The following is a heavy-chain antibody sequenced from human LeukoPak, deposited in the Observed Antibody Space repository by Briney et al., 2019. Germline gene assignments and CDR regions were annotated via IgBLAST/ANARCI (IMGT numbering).Heavy chain of an antibody. CDR2: IIPIFGTA. CDR3: ARGSIRSSSSYYYYYMDV. J-gene: IGHJ6*03. V-gene: IGHV1-69*13. D-gene: IGHD6-6*01. Sequence: SVKVSCKASGGTFSSYAISWVRQAPGQGLEWMGGIIPIFGTANYAQKFQGRVTFTADESTSTAYMELSSLRSEDTAVYYCARGSIRSSSSYYYYYMDVWGKGTTVTVSS. CDR1: GGTFSSYA.